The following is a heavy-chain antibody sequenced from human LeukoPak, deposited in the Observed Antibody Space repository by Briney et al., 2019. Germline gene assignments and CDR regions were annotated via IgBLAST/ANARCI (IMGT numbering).Heavy chain of an antibody. CDR2: ISSSGSTI. J-gene: IGHJ4*02. Sequence: RTGGSLRLSCAASGFTFSDYYMSWLRQAPGKGLEWVSYISSSGSTIYYADSVKGRFTISRDNAKNSLYLQMNSLRAEDTAVYYCASVEMATITSDYWGQGTLVTVSS. D-gene: IGHD5-24*01. CDR1: GFTFSDYY. CDR3: ASVEMATITSDY. V-gene: IGHV3-11*04.